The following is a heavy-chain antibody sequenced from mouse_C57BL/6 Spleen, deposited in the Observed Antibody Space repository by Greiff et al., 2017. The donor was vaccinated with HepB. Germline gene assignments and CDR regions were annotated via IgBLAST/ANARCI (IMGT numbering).Heavy chain of an antibody. CDR2: IYPGDGDT. CDR3: ARIELTGKRDDY. Sequence: QVQLQQSGAELVKPGASVKISCKASGYAFSSYWMNWVKQRPGKGLEWIGQIYPGDGDTNYNGKFKGKATLTADKSSSTAYMQLSSLTSEDSAVYFCARIELTGKRDDYWGQGTTLTVSS. D-gene: IGHD4-1*01. V-gene: IGHV1-80*01. CDR1: GYAFSSYW. J-gene: IGHJ2*01.